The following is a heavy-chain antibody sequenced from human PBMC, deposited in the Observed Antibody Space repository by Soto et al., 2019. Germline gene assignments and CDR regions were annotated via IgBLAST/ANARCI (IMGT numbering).Heavy chain of an antibody. CDR3: ARGRRVYWSSSCAPGAY. Sequence: QVQLQQWGAGLLKPSETLSLTCAVYGGSFSGYYWSWIRQPPGKGLEWIGEINHRGSTTYNPSLKSRVTIAVDPSKNQYHLKLSSVTAADTAVYYCARGRRVYWSSSCAPGAYWGQGTLVTVSS. CDR1: GGSFSGYY. J-gene: IGHJ4*02. CDR2: INHRGST. V-gene: IGHV4-34*01. D-gene: IGHD6-6*01.